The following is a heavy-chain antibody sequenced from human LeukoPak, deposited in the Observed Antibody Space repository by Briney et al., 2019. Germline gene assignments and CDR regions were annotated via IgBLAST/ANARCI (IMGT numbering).Heavy chain of an antibody. CDR2: MNIDGSEK. J-gene: IGHJ4*02. CDR3: ARDPVEWELLLDD. Sequence: GGSLRLSCAASGFTFSNYWMGWVRQAPGKRLEWVANMNIDGSEKYYADSVKGRSSISRDNARNSVYLQMASLRVEDTAVYYCARDPVEWELLLDDWGQGTLVTVSS. D-gene: IGHD1-26*01. CDR1: GFTFSNYW. V-gene: IGHV3-7*01.